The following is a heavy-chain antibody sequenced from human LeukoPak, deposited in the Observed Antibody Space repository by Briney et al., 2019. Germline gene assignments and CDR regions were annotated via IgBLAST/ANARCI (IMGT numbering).Heavy chain of an antibody. Sequence: SETLSLTCAVYGGSFSGYYWSWIRQPPGKGLEWIGEINHSGSTNYNPSLKSRVTISVDTSKNQFSLKLSSVTAADTAVYYRARGRLVVVVPAAHKPRYWYFDLWGRGTLVTVSS. D-gene: IGHD2-2*01. CDR1: GGSFSGYY. CDR3: ARGRLVVVVPAAHKPRYWYFDL. CDR2: INHSGST. J-gene: IGHJ2*01. V-gene: IGHV4-34*01.